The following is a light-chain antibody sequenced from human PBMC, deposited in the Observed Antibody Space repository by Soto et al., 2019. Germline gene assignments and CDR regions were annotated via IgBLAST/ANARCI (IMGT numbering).Light chain of an antibody. CDR2: DAS. CDR3: QQRSNWPLT. CDR1: QRISSY. V-gene: IGKV3-11*01. Sequence: PGERATLSCRASQRISSYLAWYQQKPGQAPRLLIYDASNRATGIPVRFSGSGSGTDFTLIISSLEPEDFAVYYCQQRSNWPLTFGPGTKVDIK. J-gene: IGKJ3*01.